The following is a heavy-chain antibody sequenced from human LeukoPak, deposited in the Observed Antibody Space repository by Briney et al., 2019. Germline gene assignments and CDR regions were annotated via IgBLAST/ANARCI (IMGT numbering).Heavy chain of an antibody. CDR1: GFTFGNYA. CDR3: AKVAMVRGVHLYYFDY. Sequence: GGSLRLSCAASGFTFGNYAMTWVRQAPGEGLEWVSSISGSGGSPIYADSVKGRFTISRDNSKSTLYLQMNSLRAEDTAVYYCAKVAMVRGVHLYYFDYWGQGTLVTVSS. V-gene: IGHV3-23*01. D-gene: IGHD3-10*01. J-gene: IGHJ4*02. CDR2: ISGSGGSP.